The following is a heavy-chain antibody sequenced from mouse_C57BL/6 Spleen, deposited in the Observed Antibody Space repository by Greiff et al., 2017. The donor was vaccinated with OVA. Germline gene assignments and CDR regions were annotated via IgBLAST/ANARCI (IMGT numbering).Heavy chain of an antibody. Sequence: EVMLVESGGGLVQSGRSLRLSCATSGFTFSDFYMEWVRQAPGKGLEWIAASRNKANDYTTEYSASVKGRFIVSRDTSQSILYLQMNALRAEDTAIYYCARDAHYYGYFDYWGQGTTLTVSS. D-gene: IGHD1-2*01. CDR1: GFTFSDFY. V-gene: IGHV7-1*01. CDR2: SRNKANDYTT. J-gene: IGHJ2*01. CDR3: ARDAHYYGYFDY.